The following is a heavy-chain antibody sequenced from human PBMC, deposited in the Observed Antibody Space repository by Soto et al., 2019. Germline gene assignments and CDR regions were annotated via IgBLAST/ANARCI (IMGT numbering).Heavy chain of an antibody. J-gene: IGHJ6*02. CDR2: IYYSGST. D-gene: IGHD4-17*01. Sequence: QVQLQESGPGLVKPSQTLSLTCTVSGGSISSGDYYWSWIRQPPGKGLEWIGYIYYSGSTYYNPSLKSRVTISVDTSKNQFSLKLSSVTAADTAVYYCARDNSTATTYYYGMDVWGQGTTVTVSS. CDR3: ARDNSTATTYYYGMDV. CDR1: GGSISSGDYY. V-gene: IGHV4-30-4*01.